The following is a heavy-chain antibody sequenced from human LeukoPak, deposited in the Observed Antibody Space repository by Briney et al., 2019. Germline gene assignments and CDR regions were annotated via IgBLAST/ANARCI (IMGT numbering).Heavy chain of an antibody. CDR1: GFTFSSYG. CDR3: AKSDDSSGYYYYYYMDV. J-gene: IGHJ6*03. D-gene: IGHD3-22*01. Sequence: PGGSLRLSCAASGFTFSSYGMSWVRQAPGKGLEWVSAISGSGGSTYYADSVKGRFTISRDNSKNTLYLQMNSLRAEDTAGYYCAKSDDSSGYYYYYYMDVWGKGTTVTISS. V-gene: IGHV3-23*01. CDR2: ISGSGGST.